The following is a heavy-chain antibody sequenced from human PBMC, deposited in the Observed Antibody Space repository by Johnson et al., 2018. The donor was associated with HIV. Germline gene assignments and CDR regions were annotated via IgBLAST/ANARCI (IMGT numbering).Heavy chain of an antibody. CDR2: INRNGGST. D-gene: IGHD5-18*01. Sequence: VQLVESGGGVVRPGGSLRLSCAASGFTFDDYAMSWVRHAPGKGLEWVSGINRNGGSTGYADSVKGRFPLSRDNAKNTLYLQMNSLRAEDTAVYYCARDQRGGYSYGDAFDFWGQGTVVSVST. CDR1: GFTFDDYA. V-gene: IGHV3-20*04. CDR3: ARDQRGGYSYGDAFDF. J-gene: IGHJ3*01.